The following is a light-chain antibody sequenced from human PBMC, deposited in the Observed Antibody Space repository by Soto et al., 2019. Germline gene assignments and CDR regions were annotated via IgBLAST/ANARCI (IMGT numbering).Light chain of an antibody. Sequence: EIVLTQSPGTLSLSPGERATISCRASESVIKYLAWYQQKPGQAPRLLIHGASSRATGIPDRFSGSGSGTDFTPTINRPEPEDFAVYYCKQYSSSPPITFGQGTRLEIK. CDR1: ESVIKY. V-gene: IGKV3-20*01. J-gene: IGKJ5*01. CDR2: GAS. CDR3: KQYSSSPPIT.